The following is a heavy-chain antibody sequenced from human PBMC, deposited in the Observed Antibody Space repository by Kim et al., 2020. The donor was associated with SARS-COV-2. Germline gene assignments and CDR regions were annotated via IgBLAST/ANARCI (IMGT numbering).Heavy chain of an antibody. J-gene: IGHJ4*02. CDR3: ARVRGSRSLDDY. D-gene: IGHD6-13*01. V-gene: IGHV3-11*04. Sequence: DGADAVKGRFTIPRDNAKNSLDLQMTSLRAEDTAVYYCARVRGSRSLDDYWGQGTLVTVSS.